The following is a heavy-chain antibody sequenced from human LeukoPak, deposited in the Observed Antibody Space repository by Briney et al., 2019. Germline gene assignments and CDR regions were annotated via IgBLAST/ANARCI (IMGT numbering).Heavy chain of an antibody. D-gene: IGHD4-17*01. V-gene: IGHV3-9*01. CDR1: GFTFDDYA. CDR3: AKSDYYGDYLYYFDY. J-gene: IGHJ4*02. Sequence: GGSLRLSCAASGFTFDDYAMHWVRQAPGKGLEWVSGISWNSGSIGYADSVKGRFTISRDNAKNSLYLQMNSLRADDTALYYCAKSDYYGDYLYYFDYWGQGTLVTVSS. CDR2: ISWNSGSI.